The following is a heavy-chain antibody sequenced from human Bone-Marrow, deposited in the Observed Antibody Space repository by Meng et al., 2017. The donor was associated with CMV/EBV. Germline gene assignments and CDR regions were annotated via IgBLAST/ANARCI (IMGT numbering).Heavy chain of an antibody. CDR1: GYTFTSYY. D-gene: IGHD6-6*01. J-gene: IGHJ5*02. Sequence: ASVTVSCKASGYTFTSYYMHWVRQAPGQGLEWMGIINPSGGSTSYAQKFQGRVTMTRDTSTSTVYMELSSLRSEDTAVYYCARDVFGSSSPGWFDPWGQGTLVTVSS. CDR2: INPSGGST. CDR3: ARDVFGSSSPGWFDP. V-gene: IGHV1-46*01.